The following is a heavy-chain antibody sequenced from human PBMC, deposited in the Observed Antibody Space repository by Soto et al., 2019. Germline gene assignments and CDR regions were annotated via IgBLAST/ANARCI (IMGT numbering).Heavy chain of an antibody. D-gene: IGHD6-13*01. J-gene: IGHJ5*02. CDR2: ISIDGTRT. CDR1: GFSLYSYV. Sequence: QAQLVESGGGVVQPGGSLRLSCVASGFSLYSYVIHWVRQTPGKGLQWVAVISIDGTRTYYADSVKGRFTVSRDNSKNTQYLQMYRLTIEDTPIYYCVRDLGSSALAPWGQGTLVTVSS. V-gene: IGHV3-30*01. CDR3: VRDLGSSALAP.